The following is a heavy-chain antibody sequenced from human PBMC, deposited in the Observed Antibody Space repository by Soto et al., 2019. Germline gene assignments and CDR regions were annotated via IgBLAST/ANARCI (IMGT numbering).Heavy chain of an antibody. CDR2: IYYSGST. CDR3: RVGSHFSTLYYDFWSGYTSDAFDI. CDR1: GGSISSSSYY. D-gene: IGHD3-3*01. Sequence: SETLSLTCTVPGGSISSSSYYWGWIRQPPGKGLEWIGSIYYSGSTYYNPSLKSRVTISVDTSKNQFSLKLSSVTAADTAVYYCRVGSHFSTLYYDFWSGYTSDAFDIWGHGTMVTVSS. J-gene: IGHJ3*02. V-gene: IGHV4-39*01.